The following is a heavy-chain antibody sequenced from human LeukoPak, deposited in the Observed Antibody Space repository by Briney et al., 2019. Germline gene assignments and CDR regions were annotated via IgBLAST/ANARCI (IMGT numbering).Heavy chain of an antibody. V-gene: IGHV4-30-4*01. Sequence: SQTLSLTCTVSGGSISSGDYYWSWIRQPPGEGLEWIGYIYYSGSTYYNPSLKSRVTISVDTSKNQFSLKLSSVTAADTAVYYCARGEDDSSGYNFDYWGQGTLVTVSS. D-gene: IGHD3-22*01. CDR1: GGSISSGDYY. CDR2: IYYSGST. CDR3: ARGEDDSSGYNFDY. J-gene: IGHJ4*02.